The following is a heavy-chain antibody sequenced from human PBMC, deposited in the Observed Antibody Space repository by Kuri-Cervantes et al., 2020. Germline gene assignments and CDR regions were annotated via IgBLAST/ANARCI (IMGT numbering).Heavy chain of an antibody. J-gene: IGHJ4*02. CDR1: GFTFSSYG. CDR2: IRYDGSNK. Sequence: GESLKISCAASGFTFSSYGMHWVRQAPGKGLEWVAFIRYDGSNKYYADSVKGRFTISRDNSKNTLYLQMNSLRAEDTAVYYCARGLGPDAAGNFGYWGQGSLVTVSS. CDR3: ARGLGPDAAGNFGY. V-gene: IGHV3-30*02. D-gene: IGHD6-13*01.